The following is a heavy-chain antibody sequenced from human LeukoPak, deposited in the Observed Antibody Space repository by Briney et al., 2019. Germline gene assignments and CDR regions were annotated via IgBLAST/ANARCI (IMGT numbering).Heavy chain of an antibody. J-gene: IGHJ4*02. V-gene: IGHV4-34*01. D-gene: IGHD3-9*01. CDR2: INHSGST. CDR1: GGSFSGYY. CDR3: ARSPPNTYYDILTGYSYYFDY. Sequence: SETLSLTCAVYGGSFSGYYWSWIRQPPGKGLEWIGEINHSGSTNYNPSLKSRVTISVDTSKNQFSLKLSSVTVADTAVYYCARSPPNTYYDILTGYSYYFDYWGQGTLVTVSS.